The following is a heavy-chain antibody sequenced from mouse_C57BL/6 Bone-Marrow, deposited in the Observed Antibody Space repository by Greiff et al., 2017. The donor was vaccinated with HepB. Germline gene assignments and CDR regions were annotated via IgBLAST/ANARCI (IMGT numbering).Heavy chain of an antibody. J-gene: IGHJ2*01. Sequence: QVQLQQSGAELARPGASVKLSCKASGYTFTSYGISWVKQRTGQGLEWIGEIYPRSGNTYYTEKFKGKATLTADKSSSTAYMELRSLTSEDSAVYFCARGDSNYYYFDYWGQGTTLTVSS. CDR3: ARGDSNYYYFDY. CDR2: IYPRSGNT. CDR1: GYTFTSYG. V-gene: IGHV1-81*01. D-gene: IGHD2-5*01.